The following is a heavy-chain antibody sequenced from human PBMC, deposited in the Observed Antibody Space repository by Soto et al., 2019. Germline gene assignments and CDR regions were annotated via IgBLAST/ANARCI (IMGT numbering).Heavy chain of an antibody. V-gene: IGHV1-18*01. CDR2: FNPKNGNT. Sequence: ASVKVSCKASGYTFTNYGINWLRQARGQGIEWMGWFNPKNGNTNYAQTFEGRLTLTTDTSTSTAFMELSNLRSDDTAFYYCARVSFGAAFDSCGEGTLVTV. CDR3: ARVSFGAAFDS. D-gene: IGHD6-25*01. J-gene: IGHJ4*02. CDR1: GYTFTNYG.